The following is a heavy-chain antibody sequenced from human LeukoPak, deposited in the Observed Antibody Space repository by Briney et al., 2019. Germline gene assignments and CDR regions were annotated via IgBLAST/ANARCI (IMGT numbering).Heavy chain of an antibody. CDR3: ARGFSGDYFSFDY. D-gene: IGHD4-17*01. CDR1: GYSFIRYH. Sequence: ASVKVSCKASGYSFIRYHIHWVRQAPGQGLEWMGVLKLYDGSISHAQKFQGRVTMTTDTSTSTAYMELRSLRSDDTAVYYCARGFSGDYFSFDYWGQGTLVTVSS. J-gene: IGHJ4*02. CDR2: LKLYDGSI. V-gene: IGHV1-46*01.